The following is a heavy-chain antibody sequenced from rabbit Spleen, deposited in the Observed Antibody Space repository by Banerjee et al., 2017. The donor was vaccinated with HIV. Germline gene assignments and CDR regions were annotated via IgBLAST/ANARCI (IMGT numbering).Heavy chain of an antibody. CDR2: IDPVFGIT. CDR3: ARNANGGWDL. J-gene: IGHJ6*01. Sequence: HLKESGGGLVQPGGSLKLSCKASGFTLSSYYMNWVRQAPGKGLEWIGYIDPVFGITYYANWVNGRFSISRENAQNTVFLQMNSLTPADTATYFCARNANGGWDLWGPGTLVTVS. V-gene: IGHV1S7*01. CDR1: GFTLSSYY. D-gene: IGHD4-1*01.